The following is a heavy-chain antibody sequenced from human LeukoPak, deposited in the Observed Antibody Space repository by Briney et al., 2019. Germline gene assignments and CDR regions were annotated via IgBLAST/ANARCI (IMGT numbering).Heavy chain of an antibody. D-gene: IGHD2-21*01. CDR1: GFTFSSYA. J-gene: IGHJ4*02. V-gene: IGHV3-23*01. CDR3: AKGHLLWGLYYFDY. CDR2: ISGSGGST. Sequence: PGGSLRLSCAASGFTFSSYAMSWVRQAPGKGLEWVSAISGSGGSTYYADSVKGRFTISRDNSKNTLYLQMNSRRAEDTAVYYCAKGHLLWGLYYFDYWGQGTLVTVSS.